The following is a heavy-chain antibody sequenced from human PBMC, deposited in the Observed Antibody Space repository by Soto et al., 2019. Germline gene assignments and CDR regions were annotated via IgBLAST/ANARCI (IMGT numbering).Heavy chain of an antibody. V-gene: IGHV3-7*01. D-gene: IGHD5-12*01. Sequence: EVQLVESGGGLVQPGGSLRLSCAASKFTFSTYWMSWVRQAPGKGLEWVANIKQDGSEKYYVDSVKGRFTISRDNAKNSLYLQMNSLRAEDTAVYYCSRPRWLQLGDAFAIWGQGTMVTVSS. CDR2: IKQDGSEK. CDR3: SRPRWLQLGDAFAI. J-gene: IGHJ3*02. CDR1: KFTFSTYW.